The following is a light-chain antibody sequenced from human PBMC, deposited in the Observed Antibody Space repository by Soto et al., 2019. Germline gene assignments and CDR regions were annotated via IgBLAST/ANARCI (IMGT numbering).Light chain of an antibody. CDR1: SSDVGGYNY. J-gene: IGLJ1*01. CDR2: DVS. CDR3: SSYTSSSTLV. V-gene: IGLV2-14*01. Sequence: QSALTQPASVSGSPGQSITISCTGNSSDVGGYNYVSWYQQHPGKAPKLMIYDVSNRPSGVSSLFSGSKSGNTASLTISWLQAEYEADYYCSSYTSSSTLVFGTGTKVTVL.